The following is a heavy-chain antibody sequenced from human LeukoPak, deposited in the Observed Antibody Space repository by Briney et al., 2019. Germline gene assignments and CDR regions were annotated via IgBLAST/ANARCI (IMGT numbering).Heavy chain of an antibody. CDR1: GYTFTGYY. J-gene: IGHJ6*02. V-gene: IGHV1-2*02. Sequence: GASVKVSCKASGYTFTGYYMHWVRQAPGQGLEWMGWINPNSGGTNYAQKFQGRVTMTRDTSISTAYMELSRLRSDDTAVYYCARDSIAAAGTDPFYHYYYGMDVWGQGTTVTVSS. D-gene: IGHD6-13*01. CDR2: INPNSGGT. CDR3: ARDSIAAAGTDPFYHYYYGMDV.